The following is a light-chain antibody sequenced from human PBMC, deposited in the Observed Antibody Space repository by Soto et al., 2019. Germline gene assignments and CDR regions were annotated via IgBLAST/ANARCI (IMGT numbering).Light chain of an antibody. Sequence: EIVMTQSPATLSVSPGERVTLSCRASQSVSNDLAWYQQKPGQAPGLLIYGASTRATGIPARFSGSGSGTEFTLTINSLQSEDFAVYYCQQYNKWPRTFGQGTKVEIK. CDR2: GAS. J-gene: IGKJ1*01. V-gene: IGKV3-15*01. CDR3: QQYNKWPRT. CDR1: QSVSND.